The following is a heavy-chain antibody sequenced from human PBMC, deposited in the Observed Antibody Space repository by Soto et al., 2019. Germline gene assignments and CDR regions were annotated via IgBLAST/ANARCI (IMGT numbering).Heavy chain of an antibody. V-gene: IGHV3-23*01. J-gene: IGHJ5*02. CDR1: GFSFSSYA. D-gene: IGHD6-19*01. CDR2: ISSSGGTI. CDR3: AREAGTWHLPLNWFDP. Sequence: PGGSLRLSCTASGFSFSSYALNWVRQAPGKGLEWVSDISSSGGTIYYAGSVKGRSTISRDNAKNTLYLQMNSLRDEDTAVYYCAREAGTWHLPLNWFDPWGQGTLVTVSS.